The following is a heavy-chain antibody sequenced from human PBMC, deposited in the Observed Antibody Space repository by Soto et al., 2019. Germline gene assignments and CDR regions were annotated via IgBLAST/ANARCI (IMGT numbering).Heavy chain of an antibody. Sequence: PSETLSLTCTVSGGSISSGDYYWSWIRQPPGKGLEWIGYIYYSGSTYYNPSLKSRVTISVDTSKNQFSLKLSSVTAADTAVYYCARDQGYYGSGTLDPWGQGTLVTVSS. CDR2: IYYSGST. V-gene: IGHV4-30-4*01. CDR1: GGSISSGDYY. D-gene: IGHD3-10*01. CDR3: ARDQGYYGSGTLDP. J-gene: IGHJ5*02.